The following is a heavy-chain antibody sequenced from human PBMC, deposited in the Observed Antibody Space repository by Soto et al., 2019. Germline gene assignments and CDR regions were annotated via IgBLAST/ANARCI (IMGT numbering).Heavy chain of an antibody. V-gene: IGHV1-3*01. Sequence: GASVKVSCKASGYTFTSYAMHWVRQAPGQRLEWMGWINAGNGNTKYSQKFQGRVTITRDTSASTAYMELSSLRSEDTAVYYCARDPSRDYDILTGQFDNDAFDIWGQGTMVTVSS. D-gene: IGHD3-9*01. CDR1: GYTFTSYA. CDR2: INAGNGNT. J-gene: IGHJ3*02. CDR3: ARDPSRDYDILTGQFDNDAFDI.